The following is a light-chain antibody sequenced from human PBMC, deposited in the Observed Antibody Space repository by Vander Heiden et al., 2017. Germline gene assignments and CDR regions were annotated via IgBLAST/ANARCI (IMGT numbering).Light chain of an antibody. CDR3: AAWDDSLNGRVV. CDR2: SSV. J-gene: IGLJ2*01. V-gene: IGLV1-44*01. CDR1: SSNIGNNN. Sequence: QAVLTPPPSASGTPGQRVNMSCSGSSSNIGNNNVNWFQHLPGTAPKLLIYSSVHRPSGVPDRFSASKSGTSASLAISGLQSDDEAHYYCAAWDDSLNGRVVFGGGTKLTVL.